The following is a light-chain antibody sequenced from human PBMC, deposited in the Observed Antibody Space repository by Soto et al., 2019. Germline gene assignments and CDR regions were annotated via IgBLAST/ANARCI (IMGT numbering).Light chain of an antibody. CDR2: EVI. V-gene: IGLV2-8*01. Sequence: QSALTQPPSASGSPGQSVTISCTGSSSDVGGYEYVSWYQQHPGKAPKLIIYEVIKRPSGVPDRFSGSKSGTSASLAISGLQAEDEADYFCAAWGDSLNTWVFGGGTKVTVL. CDR1: SSDVGGYEY. CDR3: AAWGDSLNTWV. J-gene: IGLJ3*02.